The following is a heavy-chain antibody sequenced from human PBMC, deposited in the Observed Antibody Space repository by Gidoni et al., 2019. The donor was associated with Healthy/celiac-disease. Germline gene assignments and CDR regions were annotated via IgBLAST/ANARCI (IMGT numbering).Heavy chain of an antibody. D-gene: IGHD2-2*01. CDR3: ANAHCSSTSCYGGYDY. V-gene: IGHV3-23*01. CDR2: ISGSGGST. J-gene: IGHJ4*02. CDR1: GFTFSSYA. Sequence: VQLLESGGGLVQPGGSLRLSCAASGFTFSSYAMSWVRQAPGKGLEWVSAISGSGGSTYYADSVKGRFTISRDNSKNTLYLQMNSLRAEDTAVYYCANAHCSSTSCYGGYDYWGQGTLVTVSS.